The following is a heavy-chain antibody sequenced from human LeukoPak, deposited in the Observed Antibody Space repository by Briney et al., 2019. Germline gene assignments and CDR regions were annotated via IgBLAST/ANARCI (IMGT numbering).Heavy chain of an antibody. CDR2: INHSGST. V-gene: IGHV4-34*01. CDR1: GGSFSGYY. CDR3: ARRSRWYYYGSGSYYGNYFDY. D-gene: IGHD3-10*01. Sequence: SETLSLTCAVYGGSFSGYYWSWIRQPPGRGLEWIGEINHSGSTNYNPSLKSRVTISVDTSKNQFSLKLSSVTAADTAVYYCARRSRWYYYGSGSYYGNYFDYWGQGTLVTVSS. J-gene: IGHJ4*02.